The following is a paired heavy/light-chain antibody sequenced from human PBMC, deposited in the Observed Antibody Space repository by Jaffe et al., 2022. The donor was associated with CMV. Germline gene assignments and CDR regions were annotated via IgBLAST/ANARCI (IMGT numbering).Light chain of an antibody. V-gene: IGKV1D-13*01. Sequence: AIQLTQSPSSLSASVGDRVTITCRASQGISRDLAWYLQMPGKAPKLLIYGASTLESGVPPRFSGSGSGTDFTLTISSLQPEDFATYYCQQLNNYVGTFGQGTKVDIK. CDR1: QGISRD. CDR2: GAS. J-gene: IGKJ1*01. CDR3: QQLNNYVGT.
Heavy chain of an antibody. CDR2: ISSSGST. Sequence: QVQLQESGPGLVKPSETLSLTCTVSGGSITSYYWSWIRQPAGKGLEWIGRISSSGSTSYNPSLKSRVTMSVDTSKKQFSLRLSSVTAADTAVYYCARDRWLHGSYFDYWGQGTLVTVSS. J-gene: IGHJ4*02. V-gene: IGHV4-4*07. CDR1: GGSITSYY. D-gene: IGHD5-12*01. CDR3: ARDRWLHGSYFDY.